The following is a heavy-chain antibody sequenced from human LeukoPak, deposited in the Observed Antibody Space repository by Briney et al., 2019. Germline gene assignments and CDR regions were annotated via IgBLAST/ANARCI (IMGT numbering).Heavy chain of an antibody. CDR3: AREIYSFSGCPLDAFDI. CDR2: IYTSGST. Sequence: SETLSLTCTVSGGSISSYYWSWIRQPAGKGLEWIGRIYTSGSTNYNPSLKSRVTMSVDTSKNQFSLKLSSATAADTAVYYCAREIYSFSGCPLDAFDIWGQGTMVTVSS. CDR1: GGSISSYY. D-gene: IGHD6-19*01. J-gene: IGHJ3*02. V-gene: IGHV4-4*07.